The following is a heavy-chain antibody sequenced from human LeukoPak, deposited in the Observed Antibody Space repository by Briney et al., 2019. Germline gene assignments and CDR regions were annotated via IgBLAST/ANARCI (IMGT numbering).Heavy chain of an antibody. V-gene: IGHV3-53*01. D-gene: IGHD3-3*02. J-gene: IGHJ2*01. CDR2: IYSGATT. CDR1: GFTLITYY. CDR3: ARVGDHFHWNLDL. Sequence: GGSLRLSCAASGFTLITYYMNWVRQAPGKGLGWVSIIYSGATTYYADSVKGRFTISRDTSKNTVSLQMNSLRAEDTAVYFCARVGDHFHWNLDLWGRGTLVTVSS.